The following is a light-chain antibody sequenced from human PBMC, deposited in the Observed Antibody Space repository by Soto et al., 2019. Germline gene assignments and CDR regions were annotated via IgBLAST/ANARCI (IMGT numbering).Light chain of an antibody. CDR3: QKYNSAPPTWT. V-gene: IGKV1-27*01. Sequence: DIQMTKSPSSLSASVGDRVTITCRASQGISNYLAWYQQKPGKVPKLLIYAASTLQSGVASRFSGSGSGTDFTLTISSLQPEDVATYYCQKYNSAPPTWTFGQGTKVEIK. J-gene: IGKJ1*01. CDR1: QGISNY. CDR2: AAS.